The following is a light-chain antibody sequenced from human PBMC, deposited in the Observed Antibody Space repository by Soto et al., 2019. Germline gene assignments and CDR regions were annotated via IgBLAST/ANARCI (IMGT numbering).Light chain of an antibody. CDR2: DND. CDR1: SCNIGVGYG. CDR3: QSYDNRLSAAV. J-gene: IGLJ2*01. V-gene: IGLV1-40*01. Sequence: QSVLTQPPSVSGAPGQRVTIACTGTSCNIGVGYGVHWYQQLPGTAPKLLIYDNDNRPSGVPDRFSGSKSGSSASLAITGLQAEDEADYYCQSYDNRLSAAVFGGGTKLTVL.